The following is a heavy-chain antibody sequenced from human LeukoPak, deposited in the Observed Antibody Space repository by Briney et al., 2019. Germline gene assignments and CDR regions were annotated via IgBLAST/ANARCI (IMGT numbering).Heavy chain of an antibody. J-gene: IGHJ4*02. V-gene: IGHV4-39*01. CDR2: IYYSGST. Sequence: PSETLSLTCTVSGSSISSSSYYWGWIRQPPGKGLEWIGSIYYSGSTYYNPSLKSRVTISVDTSKNQFSLKLSSVTAADTAVYYCARLSVAGDFDYWGQGTLVTVSS. CDR1: GSSISSSSYY. CDR3: ARLSVAGDFDY. D-gene: IGHD6-19*01.